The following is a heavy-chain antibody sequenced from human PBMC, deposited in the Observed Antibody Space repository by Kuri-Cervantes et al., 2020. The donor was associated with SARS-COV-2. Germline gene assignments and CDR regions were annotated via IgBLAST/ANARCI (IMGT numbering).Heavy chain of an antibody. D-gene: IGHD2-2*01. CDR3: ARDARGYCSSTSCSYFDL. V-gene: IGHV3-21*01. CDR2: ISSSSSYI. J-gene: IGHJ2*01. CDR1: GFPFSSYS. Sequence: GESLKIPCAASGFPFSSYSLNGVRQAPGKGLEWVSSISSSSSYIYYADSVKGRFTISRDNAKNSLDLKMNSLRAEDTAVYYCARDARGYCSSTSCSYFDLWGRGTLVTVSS.